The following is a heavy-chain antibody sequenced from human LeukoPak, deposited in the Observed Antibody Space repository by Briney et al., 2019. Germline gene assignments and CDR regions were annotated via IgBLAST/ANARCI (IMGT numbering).Heavy chain of an antibody. CDR2: INPNSGGT. CDR3: ARDAPEQQHGDY. Sequence: GASVNVSCKASGYTFTGYYMHWVRQAPGQGLEWMGWINPNSGGTNYAQKFQGRVTMTRDTSISTAYMELSRLRSDDTAVYYCARDAPEQQHGDYWGQGTLVTVSS. V-gene: IGHV1-2*02. CDR1: GYTFTGYY. D-gene: IGHD6-13*01. J-gene: IGHJ4*02.